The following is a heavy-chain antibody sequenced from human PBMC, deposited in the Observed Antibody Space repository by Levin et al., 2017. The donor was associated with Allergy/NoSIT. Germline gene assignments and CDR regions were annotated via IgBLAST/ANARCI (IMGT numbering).Heavy chain of an antibody. CDR3: AKRSPDYYFDGNAYHLNFDY. D-gene: IGHD3-22*01. V-gene: IGHV3-23*01. J-gene: IGHJ4*02. CDR2: IGSSSDFI. Sequence: SCAASGFTFSSYAMSWVRQAPGKGLEWVSSIGSSSDFIYYADSVKGRFSVSRDNSKNTVYLQMNSLRAEDTAVYYCAKRSPDYYFDGNAYHLNFDYWGQGTLVTVSS. CDR1: GFTFSSYA.